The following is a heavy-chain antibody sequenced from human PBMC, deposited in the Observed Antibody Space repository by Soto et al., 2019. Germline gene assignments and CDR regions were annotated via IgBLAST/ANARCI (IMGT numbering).Heavy chain of an antibody. Sequence: QVQLVESGGGVVQPGRSLRLSCAASGFTFSSYGMHWVRQAPGKGLEWVAVISYDGSNKYYADSVKGRFTISRDNSKSPLYLQMNSLRAEDTAVYYCAKDHSSGYGGCDYWGQGTLVTVSS. D-gene: IGHD3-22*01. CDR1: GFTFSSYG. J-gene: IGHJ4*02. CDR3: AKDHSSGYGGCDY. V-gene: IGHV3-30*18. CDR2: ISYDGSNK.